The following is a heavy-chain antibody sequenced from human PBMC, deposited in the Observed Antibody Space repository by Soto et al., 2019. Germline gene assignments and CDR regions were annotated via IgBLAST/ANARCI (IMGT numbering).Heavy chain of an antibody. CDR3: AREAVINFIKKERYDFWSGPIFESSWFDP. CDR1: GYTFTSYA. D-gene: IGHD3-3*01. V-gene: IGHV1-3*01. CDR2: INAGNGNT. Sequence: GASVKVSCKASGYTFTSYAMHWVRQAPGQRLEWMGWINAGNGNTKYSQKFQGRVTITRDTSASTAYMELSSLRSEDTAVYYCAREAVINFIKKERYDFWSGPIFESSWFDPWGQGALVTVSS. J-gene: IGHJ5*02.